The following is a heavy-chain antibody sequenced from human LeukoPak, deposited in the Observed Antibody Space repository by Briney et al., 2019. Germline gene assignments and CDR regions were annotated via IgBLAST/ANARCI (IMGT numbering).Heavy chain of an antibody. CDR3: ARGGFHDRSGFFGY. V-gene: IGHV3-30*04. CDR2: LSYDGSDN. CDR1: GFTFSTYA. Sequence: PGGSLRLSCAASGFTFSTYAMHWVRQAPGKGLEWVTALSYDGSDNYDADSVKGRFTISRDNSKNTLYLQMNSLRAEDTAVYYCARGGFHDRSGFFGYWGQGTLVAVSS. D-gene: IGHD3-22*01. J-gene: IGHJ4*02.